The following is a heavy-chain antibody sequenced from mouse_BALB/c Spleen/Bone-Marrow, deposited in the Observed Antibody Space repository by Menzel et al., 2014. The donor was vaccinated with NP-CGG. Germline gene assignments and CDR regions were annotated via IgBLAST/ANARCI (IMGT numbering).Heavy chain of an antibody. CDR2: ISYDGSN. CDR3: ARGLFFDV. D-gene: IGHD1-1*02. Sequence: EVKLVESGPGLVKPSQSLSLTCSVTGYSITSGYYWNWIRQFPGNKLEWMGYISYDGSNNYNPSLKNRISITRDTSKNQFFLKLNSVTTEDTATYYCARGLFFDVWGAGTTVTVSS. J-gene: IGHJ1*01. CDR1: GYSITSGYY. V-gene: IGHV3-6*02.